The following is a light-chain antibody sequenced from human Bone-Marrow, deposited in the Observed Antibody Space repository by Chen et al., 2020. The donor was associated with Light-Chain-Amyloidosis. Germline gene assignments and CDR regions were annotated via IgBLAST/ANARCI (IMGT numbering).Light chain of an antibody. CDR3: ATWDSSLTVWM. CDR1: NSNIGINY. Sequence: QSVLTQPPSVSAAPGQKVTISCSGSNSNIGINYVSWYQKLPGTSPKLLVYENNQRPAGIPGRVSGSKSGTSATLGVAGRQTGDEADYYCATWDSSLTVWMFGGGTKLTVL. J-gene: IGLJ3*02. CDR2: ENN. V-gene: IGLV1-51*02.